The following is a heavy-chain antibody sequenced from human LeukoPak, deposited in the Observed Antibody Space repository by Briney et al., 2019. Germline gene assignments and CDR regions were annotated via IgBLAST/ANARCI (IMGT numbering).Heavy chain of an antibody. J-gene: IGHJ5*02. CDR2: LDDSGST. CDR3: ARGVGSGSKVYNWFDP. Sequence: SDTLSLTCTVSGASISDYHWSWIRQPPGKGLEWIGWLDDSGSTNYNPSLRSRLTISVDTPKNQLSLKLTAVTAADTAVYYCARGVGSGSKVYNWFDPWGQGTLVTVSS. D-gene: IGHD3-10*01. V-gene: IGHV4-59*12. CDR1: GASISDYH.